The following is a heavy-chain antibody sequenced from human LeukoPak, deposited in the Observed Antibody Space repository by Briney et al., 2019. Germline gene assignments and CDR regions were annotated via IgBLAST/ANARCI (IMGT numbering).Heavy chain of an antibody. V-gene: IGHV1-18*01. CDR1: GYTFSNYG. Sequence: GASVKVSCKASGYTFSNYGISWVRQAPGQGLEWMGWISGYSGNTNYALRLQGRVTMTTGTSTSTAYMELRSLRSDDTAVYYCARGGDYNWFDPWGQGTLVTVSS. CDR2: ISGYSGNT. CDR3: ARGGDYNWFDP. D-gene: IGHD4-17*01. J-gene: IGHJ5*02.